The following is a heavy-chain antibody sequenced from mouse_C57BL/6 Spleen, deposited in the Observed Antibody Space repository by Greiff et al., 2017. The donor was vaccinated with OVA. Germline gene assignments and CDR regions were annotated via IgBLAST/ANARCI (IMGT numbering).Heavy chain of an antibody. D-gene: IGHD2-4*01. CDR2: IWSDGST. V-gene: IGHV2-6-1*01. Sequence: VKLQESGPGLVAPSQSLSITCTVSGFSLTSYGVHWVRQPPGKGLEWLVVIWSDGSTTYNSALKSRLSISKDNSKSQVFLKMNSLQTDDTAMYYCARHHYDYDGWFAYWGQGTLVTVSA. J-gene: IGHJ3*01. CDR1: GFSLTSYG. CDR3: ARHHYDYDGWFAY.